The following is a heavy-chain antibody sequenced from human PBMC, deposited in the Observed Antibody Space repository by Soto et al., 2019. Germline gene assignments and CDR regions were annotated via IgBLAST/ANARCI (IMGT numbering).Heavy chain of an antibody. Sequence: QVQLVESGGGVVQPGRSLRLSCAASGFTFSSYAMHWVRQAPGKGLEWVAVISYDGSNKYYADSVKGRFTISRDNSKNTLYLQMNSLRAEDTAVYYCASGGERYYYYGMDVWGQGTTVTVSS. D-gene: IGHD3-16*01. CDR1: GFTFSSYA. CDR2: ISYDGSNK. V-gene: IGHV3-30-3*01. CDR3: ASGGERYYYYGMDV. J-gene: IGHJ6*02.